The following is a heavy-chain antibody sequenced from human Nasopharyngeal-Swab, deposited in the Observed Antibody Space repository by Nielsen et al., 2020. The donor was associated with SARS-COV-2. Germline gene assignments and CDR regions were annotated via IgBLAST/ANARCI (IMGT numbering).Heavy chain of an antibody. Sequence: GESLKISCAASGFTFSTYWMSWVRQAPGKGLAWVASIKYDGSEKYYMDSVRGRFTISRDNAENSLYLQMNSLRAKDTAVYYCARDYSFTRDYWGQGTLVTVSS. CDR3: ARDYSFTRDY. V-gene: IGHV3-7*05. D-gene: IGHD2-21*01. CDR2: IKYDGSEK. J-gene: IGHJ4*02. CDR1: GFTFSTYW.